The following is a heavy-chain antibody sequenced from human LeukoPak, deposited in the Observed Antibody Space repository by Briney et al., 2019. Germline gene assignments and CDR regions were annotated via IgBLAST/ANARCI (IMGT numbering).Heavy chain of an antibody. CDR3: ARGPPTSNSGPDFDY. CDR2: IYSGGST. V-gene: IGHV3-53*01. CDR1: GFTVSSNY. D-gene: IGHD1-26*01. Sequence: GGSLRLSCAASGFTVSSNYMSWVRQAPGKGLEWVSVIYSGGSTYYADSVKGRFTISRDNSKNTLYLQMNSLRAEDTAVYYCARGPPTSNSGPDFDYWGQGTLVTVSS. J-gene: IGHJ4*02.